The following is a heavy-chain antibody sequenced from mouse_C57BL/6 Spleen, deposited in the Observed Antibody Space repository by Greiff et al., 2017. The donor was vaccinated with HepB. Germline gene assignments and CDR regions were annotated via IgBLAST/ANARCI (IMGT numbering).Heavy chain of an antibody. D-gene: IGHD3-2*02. Sequence: QVHVKQSGAELVRPGTSVKVSCKASGYAFTNYLIEWVKQRPGQGLEWIGVINPGSGGTNYNEKFKGKATLTADKSSSTAYMQLSSLTSEDSAVYFCARRAQSSHYFDYWGQGTTLTVSS. J-gene: IGHJ2*01. CDR2: INPGSGGT. CDR1: GYAFTNYL. CDR3: ARRAQSSHYFDY. V-gene: IGHV1-54*01.